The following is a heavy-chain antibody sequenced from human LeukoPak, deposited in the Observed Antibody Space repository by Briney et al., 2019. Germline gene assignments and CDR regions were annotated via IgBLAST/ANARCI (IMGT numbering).Heavy chain of an antibody. CDR2: IRPDGRET. J-gene: IGHJ4*02. Sequence: GGSLRLSCAASGFTFTNHWMHWVRQAPGKGLVWVSRIRPDGRETNHADSVKRRFTISRDNAKNTLYLQMNSLGAEDTAVYYCGRDVVLGSGSVDYWGQGVLVTVSS. CDR1: GFTFTNHW. D-gene: IGHD3-10*01. CDR3: GRDVVLGSGSVDY. V-gene: IGHV3-74*01.